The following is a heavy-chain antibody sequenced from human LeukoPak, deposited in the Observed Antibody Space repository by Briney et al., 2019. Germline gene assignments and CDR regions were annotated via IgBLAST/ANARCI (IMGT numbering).Heavy chain of an antibody. V-gene: IGHV3-23*01. Sequence: GGSLRLSCAASGFTFSSYAMSWVRQAPGKGLEWVSVISGGGHSSYYADSVQGRFIISRDISTNTLYLQLNSLRADDTAIYYCATTLRDDLWSGIDYWGQGTLVTVSS. CDR1: GFTFSSYA. D-gene: IGHD3-3*01. CDR3: ATTLRDDLWSGIDY. J-gene: IGHJ4*02. CDR2: ISGGGHSS.